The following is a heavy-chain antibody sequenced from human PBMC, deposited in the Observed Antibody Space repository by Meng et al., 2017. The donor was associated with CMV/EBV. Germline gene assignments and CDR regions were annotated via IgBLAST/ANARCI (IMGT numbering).Heavy chain of an antibody. CDR1: GYTFTGYY. CDR2: INPNSGGT. V-gene: IGHV1-2*02. J-gene: IGHJ6*02. CDR3: AREEAYYYGTDV. Sequence: ASVKVSCKASGYTFTGYYMHWVRQAPGQGLEWMGWINPNSGGTNYAQKFQGRVTMTRDTSISTAYMELSRLRSDDTAVYYCAREEAYYYGTDVWGQGTTVTVSS.